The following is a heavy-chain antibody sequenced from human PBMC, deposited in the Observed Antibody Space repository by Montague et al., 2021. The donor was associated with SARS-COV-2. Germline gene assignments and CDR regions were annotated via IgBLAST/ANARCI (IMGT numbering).Heavy chain of an antibody. D-gene: IGHD4-17*01. V-gene: IGHV4-34*01. CDR1: GGSFSGYY. Sequence: SETLSLTCAVYGGSFSGYYWSWIRQPPGKGLEWIGKINHSGSTNXXPSLKSRVTISVDTSKNQFSLKLSSVTAADTAVYYCARGRTVTTFYYFYYGMDVWGQGTTVTGSS. CDR2: INHSGST. J-gene: IGHJ6*02. CDR3: ARGRTVTTFYYFYYGMDV.